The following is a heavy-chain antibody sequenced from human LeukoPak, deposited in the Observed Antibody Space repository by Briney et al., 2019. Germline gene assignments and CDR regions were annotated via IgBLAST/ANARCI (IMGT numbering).Heavy chain of an antibody. CDR2: IVVGSDYT. J-gene: IGHJ3*01. V-gene: IGHV1-58*01. Sequence: SVKVSCKGSGFAFSNSAVQWVRRARGQRLEWIGWIVVGSDYTKHAQNFQARVTITSDMSTSTAYMELSSLRSEDTAVYYCAAGVGARPRVWGQGTMVIVSS. D-gene: IGHD1-26*01. CDR1: GFAFSNSA. CDR3: AAGVGARPRV.